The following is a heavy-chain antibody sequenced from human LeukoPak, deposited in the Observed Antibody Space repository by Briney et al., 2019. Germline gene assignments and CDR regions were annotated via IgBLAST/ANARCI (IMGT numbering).Heavy chain of an antibody. J-gene: IGHJ4*02. CDR3: ARPLRSSGDHCFDY. CDR1: GFTFSTYS. CDR2: ITGRSSTI. V-gene: IGHV3-48*01. D-gene: IGHD2-15*01. Sequence: GSLGLSCAASGFTFSTYSMNWVRQAPGKGLEWISYITGRSSTIYYADSVKGRFTISRDNAKNSLYLQMNSLRAEDTAVYYCARPLRSSGDHCFDYWGQGTLVTVSS.